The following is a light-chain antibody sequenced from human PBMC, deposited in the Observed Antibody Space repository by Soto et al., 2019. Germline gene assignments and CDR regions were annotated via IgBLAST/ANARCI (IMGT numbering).Light chain of an antibody. J-gene: IGKJ1*01. CDR1: QSVNSD. CDR3: QQYNDWPRT. Sequence: EIVMTQSPATLSVSPGERATLSCRASQSVNSDLGWYQQRPGRAPRLLIYGASTRATGVPARFSGSGSGTEFTLTISSLQSEDVAMYDCQQYNDWPRTFGQGTKVEIK. V-gene: IGKV3-15*01. CDR2: GAS.